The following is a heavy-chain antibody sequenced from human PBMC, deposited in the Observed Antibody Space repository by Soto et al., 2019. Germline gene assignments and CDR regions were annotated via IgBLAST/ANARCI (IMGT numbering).Heavy chain of an antibody. Sequence: GESLKISCKGSGYSFTSYWIGWVRQMPGKGLEWMGIIYPGDSDTRYSPSFQGQVTISADKSISTAYLQWSSLKASDTAMYYCARRGIAVAGVPIRGLVFDPWGQGTLVTVSS. J-gene: IGHJ5*02. V-gene: IGHV5-51*01. CDR1: GYSFTSYW. D-gene: IGHD6-19*01. CDR3: ARRGIAVAGVPIRGLVFDP. CDR2: IYPGDSDT.